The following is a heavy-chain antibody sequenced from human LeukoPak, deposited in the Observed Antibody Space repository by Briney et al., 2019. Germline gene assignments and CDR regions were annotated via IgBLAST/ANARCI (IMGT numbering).Heavy chain of an antibody. CDR1: GGSFSGYY. CDR3: ARGRQDVTMIVVVMTAVSYYLDV. Sequence: SETLSLTCAVYGGSFSGYYWTWIRQTPEKGLEWLGEMNPSGSTNYNPSLKSRDTISEDTSKNQFSLELCSVPAADTAVYYCARGRQDVTMIVVVMTAVSYYLDVWGKGTTVTVS. D-gene: IGHD3-22*01. CDR2: MNPSGST. J-gene: IGHJ6*03. V-gene: IGHV4-34*01.